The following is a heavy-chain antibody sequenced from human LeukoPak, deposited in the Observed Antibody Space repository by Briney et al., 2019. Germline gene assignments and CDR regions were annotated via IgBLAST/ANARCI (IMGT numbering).Heavy chain of an antibody. V-gene: IGHV3-30*03. CDR3: ARDTQKLGIGY. J-gene: IGHJ4*02. CDR2: ISYDGSNK. Sequence: GGSLRLSCAASGFTFSSYGMHWVRQAPGKGLEWVAVISYDGSNKYYADSVKGRFTISRDNSKNTLYLQMNSLRAEDTAVYYCARDTQKLGIGYWGQGTLVTVSS. CDR1: GFTFSSYG. D-gene: IGHD7-27*01.